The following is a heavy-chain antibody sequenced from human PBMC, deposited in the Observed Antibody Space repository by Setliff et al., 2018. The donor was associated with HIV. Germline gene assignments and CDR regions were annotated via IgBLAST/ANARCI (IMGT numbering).Heavy chain of an antibody. J-gene: IGHJ6*03. Sequence: SETLSLTCTVSGGSISGHYWSWIRQPPGKGLEWIAYIFYTGSTNYNPSLKSRVTISVDTSKNQFFLKLSSVTAADTAVSYCVRGYCSSTTCYDGYYYIDFWGKGSTVTVSS. CDR1: GGSISGHY. D-gene: IGHD2-2*01. V-gene: IGHV4-59*11. CDR2: IFYTGST. CDR3: VRGYCSSTTCYDGYYYIDF.